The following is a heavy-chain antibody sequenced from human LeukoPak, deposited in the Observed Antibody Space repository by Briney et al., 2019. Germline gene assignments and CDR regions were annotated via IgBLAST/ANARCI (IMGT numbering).Heavy chain of an antibody. CDR3: ARDGIAPFDY. J-gene: IGHJ4*02. V-gene: IGHV1-2*02. CDR1: GGTFSSYA. CDR2: INPNSGGT. D-gene: IGHD6-13*01. Sequence: GASVKVSCKASGGTFSSYAISWVRQAPGQGLEWMGWINPNSGGTNYAQKFQGRVTMTRDTSISTAYMELSRLRSDDTAVYYCARDGIAPFDYWGQGTLVTVSS.